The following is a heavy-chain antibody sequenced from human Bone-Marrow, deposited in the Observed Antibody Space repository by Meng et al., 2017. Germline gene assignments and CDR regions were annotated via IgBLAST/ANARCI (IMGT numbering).Heavy chain of an antibody. V-gene: IGHV4-34*01. CDR2: INHSGST. D-gene: IGHD3-3*01. CDR3: ARMMGIWGDDFWSGYSYYFDY. CDR1: GGSFSGYY. Sequence: QVQLQQWGAGLLKPSGTLSLTCAVYGGSFSGYYWSWIRQPPGKGLEWIGEINHSGSTNYNPSLKSRVTMSVDTSKNQFSLKLSSVTAADTAVYYCARMMGIWGDDFWSGYSYYFDYWGQGTLVTVSS. J-gene: IGHJ4*02.